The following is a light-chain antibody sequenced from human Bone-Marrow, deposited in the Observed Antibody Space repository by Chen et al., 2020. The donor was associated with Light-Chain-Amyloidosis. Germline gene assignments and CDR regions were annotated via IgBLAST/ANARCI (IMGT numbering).Light chain of an antibody. V-gene: IGLV3-21*02. CDR3: QVWDRSMDRTG. CDR2: DDS. Sequence: SYVLTQPSSVSVAPGQTATIACGGNNIGSTSVHWYQQTPGQAPLLVVYDDSDRPSGIPERLSGCNSGNTANRNSSRVEAGNEADYYCQVWDRSMDRTGVGGGTKLTVL. J-gene: IGLJ2*01. CDR1: NIGSTS.